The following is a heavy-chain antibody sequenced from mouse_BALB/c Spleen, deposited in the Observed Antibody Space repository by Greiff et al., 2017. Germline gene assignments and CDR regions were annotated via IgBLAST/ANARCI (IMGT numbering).Heavy chain of an antibody. D-gene: IGHD2-1*01. J-gene: IGHJ2*01. Sequence: EVHLVESGPGLVKPSQSLSLTCTVTGYSITSDYAWNWIRQFPGNKLEWMGYISYSGSTSYNPSLKSRISITRDTSKNQFFLQLNSVTTEDTATYYCARSAGNSYFDYWGQGTTLTVSS. CDR2: ISYSGST. CDR1: GYSITSDYA. V-gene: IGHV3-2*02. CDR3: ARSAGNSYFDY.